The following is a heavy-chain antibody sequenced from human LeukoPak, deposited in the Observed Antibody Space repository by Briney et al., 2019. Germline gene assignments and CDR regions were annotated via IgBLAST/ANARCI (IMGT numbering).Heavy chain of an antibody. CDR2: IYTSGST. J-gene: IGHJ5*02. D-gene: IGHD2-15*01. V-gene: IGHV4-4*07. Sequence: PSETLSLTCTVSGGSISSYYWSWIRQPAGKGLEWIGRIYTSGSTNYNPSLKSRVTMSVDTSKNQFSLKLSSVTAADTAVYYCAREADIVVVAEGIWFDPWAREPWSPSPQ. CDR3: AREADIVVVAEGIWFDP. CDR1: GGSISSYY.